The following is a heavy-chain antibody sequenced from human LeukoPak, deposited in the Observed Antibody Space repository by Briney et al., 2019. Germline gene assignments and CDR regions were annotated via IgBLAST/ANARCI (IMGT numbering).Heavy chain of an antibody. CDR1: GYTFTSYD. Sequence: ASVKVSCKASGYTFTSYDINWVRQATGQGLEWMGWMNPNSGNTGYAQKFQGRVTMTRNTSISTAYMELSSLRSEDTAVYYCASGVAAAGILYPDYWGQGTLVTVSS. D-gene: IGHD6-13*01. CDR3: ASGVAAAGILYPDY. J-gene: IGHJ4*02. V-gene: IGHV1-8*01. CDR2: MNPNSGNT.